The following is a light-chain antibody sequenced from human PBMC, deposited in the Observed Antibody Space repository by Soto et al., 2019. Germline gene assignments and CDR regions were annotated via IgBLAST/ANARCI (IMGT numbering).Light chain of an antibody. V-gene: IGKV1-17*01. CDR3: LPHSTYPLT. CDR2: AAS. J-gene: IGKJ1*01. CDR1: QGIRND. Sequence: DIQMTQFPSSLSASVGDRVTITCRASQGIRNDLAWYQQKPGKAPNRLIYAASSLQSGVPSRFSGSGSGTEFTLAISSLQPEDFATFYCLPHSTYPLTFGQGTKVEIK.